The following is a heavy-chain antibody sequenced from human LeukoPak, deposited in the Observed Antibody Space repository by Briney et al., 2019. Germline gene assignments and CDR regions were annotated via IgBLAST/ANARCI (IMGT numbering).Heavy chain of an antibody. CDR2: ISGSGGST. D-gene: IGHD1-1*01. V-gene: IGHV3-23*01. CDR1: GFTFSSYA. J-gene: IGHJ3*02. Sequence: GGSLRLSCAASGFTFSSYAMSWVRQAPGQGLEWVSAISGSGGSTYYADSVKGRFTISRDNSKNTLYLQMNSLRAEDTAVYYCAKVERYGLRNDAFDIWGQGTMVTVSS. CDR3: AKVERYGLRNDAFDI.